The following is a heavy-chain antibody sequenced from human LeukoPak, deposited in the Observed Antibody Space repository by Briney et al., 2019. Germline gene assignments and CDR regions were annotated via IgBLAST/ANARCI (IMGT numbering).Heavy chain of an antibody. D-gene: IGHD5-24*01. CDR1: GFTFSNYA. J-gene: IGHJ4*02. V-gene: IGHV3-23*01. CDR2: ISGSGGST. Sequence: PGGSLRLSCAASGFTFSNYAMTWVRQAPGKGLEWVSTISGSGGSTYYADSVKGRFTISRDNSKNTLYLQMNSLRAEDTAVYYCAKDRRVGWLELKSWCDYWGQGTLVTVSS. CDR3: AKDRRVGWLELKSWCDY.